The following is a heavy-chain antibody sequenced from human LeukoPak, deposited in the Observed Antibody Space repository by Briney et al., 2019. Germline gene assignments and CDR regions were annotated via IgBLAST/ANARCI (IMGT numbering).Heavy chain of an antibody. D-gene: IGHD2-15*01. J-gene: IGHJ3*02. CDR2: INPNSGGT. Sequence: GSVSVSCTASGYTFTGYYMHWVREAPGQGLEWMGWINPNSGGTNYAQKFQGRVTMTRDTSISTAYMELSRLRSDDTAVYYCAREGPASLAGAFDIWGQGTTVTVSS. V-gene: IGHV1-2*02. CDR1: GYTFTGYY. CDR3: AREGPASLAGAFDI.